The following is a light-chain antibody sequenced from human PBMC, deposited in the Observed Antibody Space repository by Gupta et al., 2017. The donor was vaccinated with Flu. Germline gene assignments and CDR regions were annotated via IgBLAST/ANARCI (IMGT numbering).Light chain of an antibody. CDR2: EVN. Sequence: QSALTQPPSASGSPGQSVTISCTGTSSDVGGYNYVSWYQQHPGKAPKLIIYEVNKRPSGVPDRFSGSKSGNTASLTVSGLLAEDEDDYYGCSYGGSKFFGGGTKLTVL. CDR3: CSYGGSKF. J-gene: IGLJ2*01. CDR1: SSDVGGYNY. V-gene: IGLV2-8*01.